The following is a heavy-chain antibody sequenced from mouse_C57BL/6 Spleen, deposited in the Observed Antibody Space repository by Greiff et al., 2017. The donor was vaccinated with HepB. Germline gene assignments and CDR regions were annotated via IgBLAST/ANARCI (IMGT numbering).Heavy chain of an antibody. J-gene: IGHJ2*01. V-gene: IGHV1-74*01. CDR1: GYTFTSYW. Sequence: QVQLQQPGAELVKPGASVKVSCKASGYTFTSYWMHWVKQRPGQGLEWIGSIHPSDSDTNYNQKFKGKATLTVDKSSSTAYMQLSSLTSEDSAVYYCAIERVTTCPFDYWGQGTTLTVSS. D-gene: IGHD2-1*01. CDR3: AIERVTTCPFDY. CDR2: IHPSDSDT.